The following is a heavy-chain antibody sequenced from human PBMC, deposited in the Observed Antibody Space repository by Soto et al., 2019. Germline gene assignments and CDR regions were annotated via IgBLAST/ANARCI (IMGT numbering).Heavy chain of an antibody. Sequence: PGGSLRLSCAASGFTFSSYAMSWVRQAPGKGLEWVSAISGSGGSTYYADSVKGRFTISRDNSKNTLYLQMNSLRAEDTAVYYCAKDGYCSSTSCYTEGHAFDIWGQGTMVTVSS. J-gene: IGHJ3*02. CDR1: GFTFSSYA. V-gene: IGHV3-23*01. D-gene: IGHD2-2*02. CDR2: ISGSGGST. CDR3: AKDGYCSSTSCYTEGHAFDI.